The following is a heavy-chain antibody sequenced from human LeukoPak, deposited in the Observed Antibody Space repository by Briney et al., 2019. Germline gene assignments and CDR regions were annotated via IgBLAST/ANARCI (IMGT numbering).Heavy chain of an antibody. CDR1: GFTFSSYA. CDR2: ISGSGDST. Sequence: GGSLRLSCAASGFTFSSYAMSWVRQAPGKGLEWVSAISGSGDSTYYADSVKGRFTISRDNSKNTLYLQMNSLRAEDTAVYYCARAPIWYSSSYFDYWGQGTLVTVSS. D-gene: IGHD6-6*01. J-gene: IGHJ4*02. CDR3: ARAPIWYSSSYFDY. V-gene: IGHV3-23*01.